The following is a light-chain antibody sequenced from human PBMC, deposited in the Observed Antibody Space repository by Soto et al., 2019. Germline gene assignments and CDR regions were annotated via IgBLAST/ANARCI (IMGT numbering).Light chain of an antibody. Sequence: QSVLTQPASVSGSPGQAITVSCSGTSSDIGAHNFVSWYQQHPGKAPKLIIYVVINRPSGVSDRFSGSKSGNTASLTISGLQSEDEADYYCNSYTTSNTFVFGSGTKVTVL. CDR2: VVI. J-gene: IGLJ1*01. CDR3: NSYTTSNTFV. CDR1: SSDIGAHNF. V-gene: IGLV2-14*03.